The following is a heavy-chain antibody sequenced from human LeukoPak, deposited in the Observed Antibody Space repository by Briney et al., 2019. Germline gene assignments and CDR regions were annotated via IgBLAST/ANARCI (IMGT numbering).Heavy chain of an antibody. V-gene: IGHV1-24*01. D-gene: IGHD3-10*01. Sequence: ASVKVSCKVSGYTLTELSMHWVRQAPGKGLEWMGGFDPEEGETIYAQKFQGRVTMTEDTSTDTAYMELSSLRSEDTAVYYCATEKYTMVRGVKAFDIWGQGTMVTVSS. CDR2: FDPEEGET. CDR3: ATEKYTMVRGVKAFDI. CDR1: GYTLTELS. J-gene: IGHJ3*02.